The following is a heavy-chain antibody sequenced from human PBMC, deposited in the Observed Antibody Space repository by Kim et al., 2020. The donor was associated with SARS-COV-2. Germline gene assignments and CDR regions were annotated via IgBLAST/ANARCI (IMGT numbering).Heavy chain of an antibody. D-gene: IGHD3-9*01. CDR1: GHTFRDYY. V-gene: IGHV1-46*01. Sequence: ASVKVSCKASGHTFRDYYVHWMRQAPGQGLEWMGTSAPDGGSEIYAPKFQGRVTMTRDASTSTVYMQLNGLRSEDTAVYYCARDGRRDWFAGGPWFDRWG. CDR3: ARDGRRDWFAGGPWFDR. CDR2: SAPDGGSE. J-gene: IGHJ5*02.